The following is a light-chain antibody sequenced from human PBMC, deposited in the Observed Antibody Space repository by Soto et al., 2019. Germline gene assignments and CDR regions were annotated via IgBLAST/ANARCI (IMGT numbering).Light chain of an antibody. CDR3: QQRRNWVS. CDR1: QSVDTY. J-gene: IGKJ3*01. CDR2: DTS. Sequence: DIVLTQSPAILSLSPGERATLSCTASQSVDTYIAWYQQRPGQPPRLLIHDTSHRASGVPARFRGSGSGTDFTLTITSLEPEDFGVYFCQQRRNWVSFGPGTRL. V-gene: IGKV3-11*01.